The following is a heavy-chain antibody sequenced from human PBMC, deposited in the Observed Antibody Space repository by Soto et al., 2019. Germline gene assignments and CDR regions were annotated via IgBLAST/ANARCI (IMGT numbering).Heavy chain of an antibody. CDR3: ATATGTNYKYFDY. D-gene: IGHD1-7*01. Sequence: AGGSLRLSCAASGFAVSDYGMHWVRQAPGKGLEWVALIWQDGTNTFFADSVKGRFTISRDISKNTLYLQMNSLRTNDTAVYYCATATGTNYKYFDYWGQGTLVTVSS. CDR1: GFAVSDYG. J-gene: IGHJ4*02. V-gene: IGHV3-33*01. CDR2: IWQDGTNT.